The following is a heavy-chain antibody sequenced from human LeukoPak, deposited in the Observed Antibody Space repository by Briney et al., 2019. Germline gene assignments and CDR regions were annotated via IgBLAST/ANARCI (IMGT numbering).Heavy chain of an antibody. CDR2: IRSNGGTT. D-gene: IGHD3-10*01. CDR3: ARAIRGVSDY. V-gene: IGHV3-64*01. Sequence: GGSLRLSCTAPGFTFSSYGMVWVRQAPGKGLEYGSGIRSNGGTTYYGNSVKGRFTISRDTSKDTLHLHMGRRRTEDMAVYYCARAIRGVSDYWGQGTLLTVAS. J-gene: IGHJ4*02. CDR1: GFTFSSYG.